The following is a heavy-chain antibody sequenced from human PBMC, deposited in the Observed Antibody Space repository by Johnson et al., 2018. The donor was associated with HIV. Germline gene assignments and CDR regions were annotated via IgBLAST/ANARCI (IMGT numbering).Heavy chain of an antibody. Sequence: VQLVESGGGLVQPGGSLRLSCAASGFTFSSYAMHWVRQAPGKGLEYVSAISSSGSTIYYADSVQGRFTISRDNAKTSLYLQMNSLRAEDTAVYYCARVNWNYEAFDIWGQGTMVTVSS. CDR2: ISSSGSTI. J-gene: IGHJ3*02. D-gene: IGHD1-7*01. CDR1: GFTFSSYA. CDR3: ARVNWNYEAFDI. V-gene: IGHV3-48*03.